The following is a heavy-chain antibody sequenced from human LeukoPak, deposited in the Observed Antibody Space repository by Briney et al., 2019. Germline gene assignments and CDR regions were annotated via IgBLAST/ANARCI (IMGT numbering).Heavy chain of an antibody. V-gene: IGHV3-48*03. CDR2: ISSSGSTI. CDR3: ARDRGGVGSRSYYESDALDI. J-gene: IGHJ3*02. Sequence: PGGSLRLSCAASGFTFSSYEMNWVRQAPGKGLEWVSYISSSGSTIYSADSVKGRFTISRDNGKNSLYLQMNSLRAEDTAVYYCARDRGGVGSRSYYESDALDIWGQGTMVTVSS. CDR1: GFTFSSYE. D-gene: IGHD3-10*01.